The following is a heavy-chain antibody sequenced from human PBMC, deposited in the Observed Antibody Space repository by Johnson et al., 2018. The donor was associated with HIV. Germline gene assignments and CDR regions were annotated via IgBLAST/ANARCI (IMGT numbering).Heavy chain of an antibody. Sequence: QVQLVESGGGVVQPGRSLRLSCAASGFTFSSYAMHWVRQAPGKGLEWVAVISYDEIDKYYADSVTGRFTVSRDNSKNTLYLQMNSLRGEDTAVYYWARGSQEMVTIWKAFDIWGQGTMVTVSS. J-gene: IGHJ3*02. CDR1: GFTFSSYA. D-gene: IGHD5-24*01. CDR3: ARGSQEMVTIWKAFDI. V-gene: IGHV3-30*03. CDR2: ISYDEIDK.